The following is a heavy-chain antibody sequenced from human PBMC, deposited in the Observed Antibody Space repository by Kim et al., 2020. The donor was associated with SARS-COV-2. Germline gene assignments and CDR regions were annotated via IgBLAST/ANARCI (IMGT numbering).Heavy chain of an antibody. CDR3: AKELVSRSSLSFDY. Sequence: GGSLRLSCAASGFTFGSSVMAWVRQAPGKGLEWLSAISGGGHSTYYANSVKGRFTVSRDNSKNTVYLQMYSLRAEDTAVYYCAKELVSRSSLSFDYWGQGTLVTVSS. J-gene: IGHJ4*02. D-gene: IGHD3-10*01. V-gene: IGHV3-23*01. CDR2: ISGGGHST. CDR1: GFTFGSSV.